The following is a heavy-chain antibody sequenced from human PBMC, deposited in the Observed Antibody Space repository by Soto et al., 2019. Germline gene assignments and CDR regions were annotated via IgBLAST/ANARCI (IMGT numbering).Heavy chain of an antibody. CDR3: TKSSGGSASVRMED. J-gene: IGHJ4*02. CDR1: GFIFKNYA. CDR2: ITRDGYNK. Sequence: QVQLVESGGGVVQPGRSLRLSCAVSGFIFKNYALNWVRQAPGKGLEWVASITRDGYNKYYADSVKGRFTISRDNSKNTLSLQMTALRFEDSSGYYCTKSSGGSASVRMEDWGPGTLVTVSS. D-gene: IGHD2-15*01. V-gene: IGHV3-30*04.